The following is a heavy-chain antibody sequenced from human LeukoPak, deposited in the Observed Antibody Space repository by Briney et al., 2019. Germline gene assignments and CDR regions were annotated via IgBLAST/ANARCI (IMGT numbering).Heavy chain of an antibody. CDR2: INPNSGGT. CDR3: ARSNDYVWGSYRNWFDP. CDR1: GYTFTGYY. Sequence: ASVKVSCKASGYTFTGYYMHWVRQAPGQGLEWMGWINPNSGGTNYAQKFQGRVTMTRDTSISTAYTELSRLRSDDTAAYYCARSNDYVWGSYRNWFDPWGQGTLVTVSS. D-gene: IGHD3-16*02. J-gene: IGHJ5*02. V-gene: IGHV1-2*02.